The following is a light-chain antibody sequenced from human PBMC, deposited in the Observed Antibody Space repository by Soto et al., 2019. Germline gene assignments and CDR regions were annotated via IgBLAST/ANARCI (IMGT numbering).Light chain of an antibody. J-gene: IGKJ5*01. CDR3: QQYGSSPTT. V-gene: IGKV3-20*01. CDR2: GAS. Sequence: EIVLTQSPGTLSLSPGEIATLYFSASQSVSSSYLAWYQQKPGQAPRFLIYGASSRATGIPDRFSGSGSGTDFTLTISRLEPEDFAVYYCQQYGSSPTTFGQGTRLEIK. CDR1: QSVSSSY.